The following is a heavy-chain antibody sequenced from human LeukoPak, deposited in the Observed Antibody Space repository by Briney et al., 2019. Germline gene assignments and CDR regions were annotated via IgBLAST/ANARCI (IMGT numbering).Heavy chain of an antibody. CDR2: INHSGST. Sequence: SETLSLTCTVSGGSISSYYWSWIRQPPGKGLEWIGEINHSGSTNYNPSLKSRVTISVDTSKNQFSLKLSSVTAADTAVYYCASGYDFWSGYRAFDYWGQGTLVTVSS. CDR3: ASGYDFWSGYRAFDY. J-gene: IGHJ4*02. V-gene: IGHV4-34*01. D-gene: IGHD3-3*01. CDR1: GGSISSYY.